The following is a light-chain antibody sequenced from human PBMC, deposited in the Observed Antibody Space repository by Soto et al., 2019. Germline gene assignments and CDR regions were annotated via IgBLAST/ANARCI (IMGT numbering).Light chain of an antibody. CDR2: EVN. CDR1: SSDVGGYDY. CDR3: SSYADTNNLL. J-gene: IGLJ3*02. V-gene: IGLV2-8*01. Sequence: QSALTQPPSASGSPGQSVTISCTGTSSDVGGYDYVSWYQQHPGKAPKLIIYEVNKRPSGVPDRFSGSKSGNTASLTVSGLQPEDEADYHCSSYADTNNLLFGGGTKVTVL.